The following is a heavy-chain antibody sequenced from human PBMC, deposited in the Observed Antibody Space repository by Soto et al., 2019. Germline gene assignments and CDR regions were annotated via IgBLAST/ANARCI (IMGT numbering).Heavy chain of an antibody. Sequence: GSLRLSCAASGFTFSSYWMSWVRQAPGKGLEWVANIKQDGSEKYYVDSVKGRFTISRDNAKNSLYLQMNSLRAEDTAVYYCAREGYCSSTSCYISDYYGMDVWGQGTTVTVSS. CDR1: GFTFSSYW. V-gene: IGHV3-7*03. D-gene: IGHD2-2*01. CDR2: IKQDGSEK. J-gene: IGHJ6*02. CDR3: AREGYCSSTSCYISDYYGMDV.